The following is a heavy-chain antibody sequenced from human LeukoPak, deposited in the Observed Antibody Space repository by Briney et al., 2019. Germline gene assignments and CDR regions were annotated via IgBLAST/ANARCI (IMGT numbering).Heavy chain of an antibody. CDR1: GFTFSSYA. V-gene: IGHV3-23*01. CDR2: ISGAGIST. J-gene: IGHJ6*03. CDR3: AEGYCSSTSCYPFYYMDD. Sequence: GGSLRLSCAASGFTFSSYAMSWVRQAPGKGLEWVSSISGAGISTYYADSVKGRITISRDNSKNTLYLQMNSLRGEDTAVYYCAEGYCSSTSCYPFYYMDDWGKGTTVTVSS. D-gene: IGHD2-2*01.